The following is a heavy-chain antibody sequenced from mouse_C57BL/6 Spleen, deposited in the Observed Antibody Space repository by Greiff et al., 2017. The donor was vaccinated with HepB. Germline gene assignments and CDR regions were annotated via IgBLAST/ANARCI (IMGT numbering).Heavy chain of an antibody. J-gene: IGHJ2*01. CDR3: ARGVDDGYYVPLFDY. Sequence: QVQLQQPGAELVKPGASVKLSCKASGYTFTSYWMHWVKQRPGQGLEWIGMIHPNSGSTNYNEKFKSKATLTVDKSSSTAYMQLSSLTSEDSAVYYCARGVDDGYYVPLFDYWGQGTTLTVSS. D-gene: IGHD2-3*01. CDR1: GYTFTSYW. CDR2: IHPNSGST. V-gene: IGHV1-64*01.